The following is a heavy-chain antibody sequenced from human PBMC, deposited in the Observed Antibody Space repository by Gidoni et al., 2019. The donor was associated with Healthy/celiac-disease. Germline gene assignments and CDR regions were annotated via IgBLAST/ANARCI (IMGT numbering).Heavy chain of an antibody. CDR1: GFTFDDYA. D-gene: IGHD1-7*01. CDR3: AKDFFSLELRYFQH. V-gene: IGHV3-9*01. Sequence: EVQLVESGGGLVQPGRSLRLSCAASGFTFDDYAMHWVRQAPGKGLEWVSGISWNSGSIGYADSVKGRFTISRDNAKNSLYLQMNSLRAEDTALYYCAKDFFSLELRYFQHWGQGTLVTVSS. J-gene: IGHJ1*01. CDR2: ISWNSGSI.